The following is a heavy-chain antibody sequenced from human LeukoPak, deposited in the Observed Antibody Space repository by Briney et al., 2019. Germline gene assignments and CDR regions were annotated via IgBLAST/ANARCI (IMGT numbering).Heavy chain of an antibody. CDR2: IKSKSERGTT. D-gene: IGHD2-2*02. V-gene: IGHV3-15*01. CDR3: TSNLYCSTSSCYTPDN. CDR1: GFTFSNGW. J-gene: IGHJ4*02. Sequence: AGGSLRLSCAASGFTFSNGWMSWVRQAPGKGLEWVGRIKSKSERGTTDYAAPVKGRFTISRDGSTNTVYLHMNSLKTEDTAVYFCTSNLYCSTSSCYTPDNWGQGTLVDVSP.